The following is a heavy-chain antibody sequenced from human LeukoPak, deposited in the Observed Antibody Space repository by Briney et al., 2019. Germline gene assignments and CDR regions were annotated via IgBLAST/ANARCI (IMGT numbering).Heavy chain of an antibody. V-gene: IGHV4-4*07. CDR2: IYTSGST. CDR3: ARDEDTAMVGSYFDY. D-gene: IGHD5-18*01. Sequence: PSETLSLTCTVSGGSISSYYWSWIRQPAGKGLEWIGRIYTSGSTNYNPSLKSRVTMSVDTSKNQFSLKLSSVTAADTAVYYCARDEDTAMVGSYFDYWGQGTLVTVSS. CDR1: GGSISSYY. J-gene: IGHJ4*02.